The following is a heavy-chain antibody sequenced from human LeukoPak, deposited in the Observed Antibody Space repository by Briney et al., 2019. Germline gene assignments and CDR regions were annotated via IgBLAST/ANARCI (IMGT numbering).Heavy chain of an antibody. CDR2: ISGSGNII. CDR1: GLTFSTHW. J-gene: IGHJ4*02. D-gene: IGHD1-26*01. CDR3: ARDNSGSYDY. Sequence: GGSLRLSCEGSGLTFSTHWMTWVRQAPGKGLEWVSYISGSGNIIYYADSVKGRFTISRDNAKNSLYLQMNSLRAEDTAMYYCARDNSGSYDYWGQGTLVTVSS. V-gene: IGHV3-48*04.